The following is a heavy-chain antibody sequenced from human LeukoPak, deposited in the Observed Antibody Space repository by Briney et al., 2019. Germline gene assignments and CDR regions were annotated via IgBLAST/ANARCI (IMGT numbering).Heavy chain of an antibody. CDR2: IDPSDSYT. D-gene: IGHD6-13*01. Sequence: GESLKISCKGSGYSFTSYWISWARQMPGKGLEWRGRIDPSDSYTNYSPSFQGHVTISADKSISTAYLQWSSLKASDTAMYYCARRRSSSSWQFPFDYWGQGTLVTVSS. CDR1: GYSFTSYW. CDR3: ARRRSSSSWQFPFDY. V-gene: IGHV5-10-1*01. J-gene: IGHJ4*02.